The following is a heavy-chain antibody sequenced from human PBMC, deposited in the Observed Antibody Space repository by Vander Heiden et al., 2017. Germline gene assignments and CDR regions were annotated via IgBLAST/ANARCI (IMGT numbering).Heavy chain of an antibody. CDR1: GFTFGSYA. CDR2: ISSSGSSR. V-gene: IGHV3-23*01. CDR3: AKGGPYYDFGLFDY. J-gene: IGHJ4*02. Sequence: EVQLLESGGGLVQPGGSLRPPCAASGFTFGSYAINWVRQAQEKGLEWVSAISSSGSSRYYADSVKGRFTISRDNSKNTLYLQMNSLRAEDTAVYYCAKGGPYYDFGLFDYWGQGTLVTVSS. D-gene: IGHD3-22*01.